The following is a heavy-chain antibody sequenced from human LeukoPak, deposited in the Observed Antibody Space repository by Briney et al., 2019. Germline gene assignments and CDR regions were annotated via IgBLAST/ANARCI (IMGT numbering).Heavy chain of an antibody. CDR1: GFTFSSSW. CDR2: IKEDGSLT. Sequence: GGSLRLSCAASGFTFSSSWMDWVRQAPGKGLEWVANIKEDGSLTFYVDSVKGRFTISRDNAKNSLYLQMNSVRVHDTAVYYCARDRGYKAFDIWGEGTMVTVSS. V-gene: IGHV3-7*03. J-gene: IGHJ3*02. CDR3: ARDRGYKAFDI. D-gene: IGHD5-18*01.